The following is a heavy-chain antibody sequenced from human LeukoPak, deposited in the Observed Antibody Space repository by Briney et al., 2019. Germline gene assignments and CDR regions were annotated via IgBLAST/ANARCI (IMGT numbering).Heavy chain of an antibody. D-gene: IGHD3-10*01. CDR3: ARGRMVRGVIEGIDY. CDR2: IYYSGST. Sequence: PSETLSLTCTVSGGSISSGDYYWSWIRQPPGKGLEWIGYIYYSGSTYYNPSLKSRVTISVDTSKNQFSLKLSSVTAADTAVYYCARGRMVRGVIEGIDYWGREPWSPSPQ. V-gene: IGHV4-30-4*08. CDR1: GGSISSGDYY. J-gene: IGHJ4*02.